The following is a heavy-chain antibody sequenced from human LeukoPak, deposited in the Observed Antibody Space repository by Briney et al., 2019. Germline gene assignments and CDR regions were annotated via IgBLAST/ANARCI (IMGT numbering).Heavy chain of an antibody. D-gene: IGHD2-2*01. CDR1: GYTFTSYY. CDR2: INPSGGST. Sequence: ASVKVSCKASGYTFTSYYMHWVRQAPGQGLEWMGIINPSGGSTSYAQKFQGRVTMTRDTSTSTVCMELSSLRSEDTAVYYCARAQGYCSSTSCSPGYWGQGTLVTVSS. CDR3: ARAQGYCSSTSCSPGY. J-gene: IGHJ4*02. V-gene: IGHV1-46*01.